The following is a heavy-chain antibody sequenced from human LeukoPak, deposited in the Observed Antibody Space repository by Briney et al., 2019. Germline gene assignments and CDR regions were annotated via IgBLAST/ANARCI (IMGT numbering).Heavy chain of an antibody. J-gene: IGHJ4*02. D-gene: IGHD3-10*01. CDR3: ARDFGYYGSGSYPDYFDY. Sequence: GGSLRLSCAASGFTFSSYWMSWVRQAPGKGLEWVANIKQDGSEKYYVDSVKGRFTISRDNAKNSLYLQMNSLRAEDTAVYYCARDFGYYGSGSYPDYFDYWGQGTLVTVSS. V-gene: IGHV3-7*01. CDR1: GFTFSSYW. CDR2: IKQDGSEK.